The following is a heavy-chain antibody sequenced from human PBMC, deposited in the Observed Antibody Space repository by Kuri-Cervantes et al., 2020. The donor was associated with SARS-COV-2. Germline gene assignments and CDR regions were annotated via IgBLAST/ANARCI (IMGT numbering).Heavy chain of an antibody. CDR2: ISSSSSYI. CDR3: ARAQRGLMVALDY. J-gene: IGHJ4*02. D-gene: IGHD5-12*01. CDR1: GFTYSDYT. V-gene: IGHV3-21*01. Sequence: LSLTCAASGFTYSDYTLNWVRQAPGKGLEWVSSISSSSSYIYYADSVKGRFTISRDNAKNSLYLQMNSLRAEDTAVYYCARAQRGLMVALDYWGQGTLVTVSS.